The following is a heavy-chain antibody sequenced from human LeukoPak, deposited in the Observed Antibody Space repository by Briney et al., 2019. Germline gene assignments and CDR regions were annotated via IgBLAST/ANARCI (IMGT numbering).Heavy chain of an antibody. V-gene: IGHV4-59*08. D-gene: IGHD5-12*01. J-gene: IGHJ2*01. CDR1: GGSISSYY. CDR3: ARKSLTGRFNDYDVWSFDL. CDR2: MYYSGST. Sequence: SETLSLTWTVSGGSISSYYWSWIRQPPGKGLEWIGYMYYSGSTDYNPSLKSRVTLSVDTSNNHFSLNLYSVTAADTAVYYCARKSLTGRFNDYDVWSFDLWGRGTLVTVSS.